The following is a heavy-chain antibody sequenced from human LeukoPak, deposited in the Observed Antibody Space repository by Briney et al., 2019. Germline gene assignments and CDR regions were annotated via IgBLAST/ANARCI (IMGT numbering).Heavy chain of an antibody. D-gene: IGHD3-9*01. CDR3: ANRYYDILTGYFDY. CDR1: GYTFTSYD. V-gene: IGHV1-8*01. J-gene: IGHJ4*02. Sequence: ASVKVSCKASGYTFTSYDINWVRQATGQGLEWMGWMNPNSGNTGYAQKFQGRVTMTRNTSISTAYMELSSLRSEDTAVYYCANRYYDILTGYFDYWGQGTLVTVSS. CDR2: MNPNSGNT.